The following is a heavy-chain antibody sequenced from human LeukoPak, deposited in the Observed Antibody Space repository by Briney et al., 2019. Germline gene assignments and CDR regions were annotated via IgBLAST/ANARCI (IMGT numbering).Heavy chain of an antibody. V-gene: IGHV1-18*01. CDR3: ARAADPHDIVVVPALDY. CDR1: GYTFTSYG. D-gene: IGHD2-2*01. J-gene: IGHJ4*02. CDR2: ISAYNGNT. Sequence: ASVKVSCKASGYTFTSYGISWVRQAPGQGLEWMGWISAYNGNTNYAQKLQGRVTMTTDTSTSTAYMELRSLRSDDTAVYYCARAADPHDIVVVPALDYWGQGTLVTVPS.